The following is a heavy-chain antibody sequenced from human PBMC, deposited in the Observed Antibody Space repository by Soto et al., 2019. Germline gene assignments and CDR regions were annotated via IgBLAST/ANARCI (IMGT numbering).Heavy chain of an antibody. Sequence: SETLSLTCAVYGGSFSGYYWSWIRQPPGKGLEWIGEINHSGSTNYNPSLKSRVTISVDTSKNQFSLKPSSVTAADTAVYYCARGWAAILGVVIKAYGMDVWGQGTTVTVSS. D-gene: IGHD3-3*01. CDR2: INHSGST. V-gene: IGHV4-34*01. CDR3: ARGWAAILGVVIKAYGMDV. CDR1: GGSFSGYY. J-gene: IGHJ6*02.